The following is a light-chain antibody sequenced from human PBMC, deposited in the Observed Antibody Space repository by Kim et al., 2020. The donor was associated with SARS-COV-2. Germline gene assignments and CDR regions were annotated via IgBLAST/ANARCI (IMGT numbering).Light chain of an antibody. CDR3: QQYNNWPLT. Sequence: EVVMTQSPATLSVSPGERVTLSCRASQRVSNNLAWYQQKRGQAPRLLIYGASTRATGIPARFSGTGSGTEFTLTISGLQSEDFALYSCQQYNNWPLTFGGGTEVEI. CDR2: GAS. V-gene: IGKV3-15*01. J-gene: IGKJ4*01. CDR1: QRVSNN.